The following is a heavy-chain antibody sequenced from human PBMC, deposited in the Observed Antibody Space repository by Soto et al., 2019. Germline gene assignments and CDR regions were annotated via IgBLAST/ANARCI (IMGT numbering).Heavy chain of an antibody. V-gene: IGHV4-59*01. J-gene: IGHJ3*02. CDR1: GGSISSYY. CDR3: ARVPLGVVVPAASVAFDI. Sequence: ASETLSLTCTVSGGSISSYYWSWIRQPPGKGLEWIGYIYYSGSTNYNPSLKSRVTISVDTSKNQFSLKLSSVTAADTAVYYCARVPLGVVVPAASVAFDIWGQGTMVTVSS. D-gene: IGHD2-2*01. CDR2: IYYSGST.